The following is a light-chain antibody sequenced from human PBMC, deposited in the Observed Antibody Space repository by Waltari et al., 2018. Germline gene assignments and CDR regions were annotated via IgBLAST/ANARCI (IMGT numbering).Light chain of an antibody. CDR2: EVS. J-gene: IGLJ3*02. V-gene: IGLV2-8*01. Sequence: QSALTQPPSASGSPGQSVTISCTGTSSDVGGYNYVSWYQQHPGKAPKLMIYEVSKRPSGVPDRFSGSKSGNTAFLTVSGLQAEDEADYYCSSYAGSNNSQVFGGGTKLTVL. CDR3: SSYAGSNNSQV. CDR1: SSDVGGYNY.